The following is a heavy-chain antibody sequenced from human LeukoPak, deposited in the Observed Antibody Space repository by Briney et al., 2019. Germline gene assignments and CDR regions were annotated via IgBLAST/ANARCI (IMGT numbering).Heavy chain of an antibody. V-gene: IGHV4-30-4*01. CDR1: GGSISSGDYY. CDR2: IYYSGST. J-gene: IGHJ4*02. Sequence: SETLSLTCTVSGGSISSGDYYWSWIRQPPGKGLEWIGYIYYSGSTYYNPSLKSRVTISVDTSKNQFSLKLSSVTAADTAVYYCARNLMYCSSTTCYLDYWGQGTLVTVSS. CDR3: ARNLMYCSSTTCYLDY. D-gene: IGHD2-2*01.